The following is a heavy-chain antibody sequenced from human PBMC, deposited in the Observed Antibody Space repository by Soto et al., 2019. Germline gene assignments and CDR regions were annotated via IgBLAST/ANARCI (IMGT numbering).Heavy chain of an antibody. CDR3: AKDAGLYSYAYFDY. V-gene: IGHV3-23*01. Sequence: GGSLRLSCAASGFIVSSNYMSWVRQAPGKGLEWVSAISGSGGSTYYADSVKGRFTISRDNSKNTLYLQMNSLRAEDTAVYYCAKDAGLYSYAYFDYWGQGTLVTVSS. D-gene: IGHD5-18*01. CDR2: ISGSGGST. CDR1: GFIVSSNY. J-gene: IGHJ4*02.